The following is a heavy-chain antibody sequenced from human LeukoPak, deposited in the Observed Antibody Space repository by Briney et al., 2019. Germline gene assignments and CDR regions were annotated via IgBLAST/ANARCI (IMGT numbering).Heavy chain of an antibody. CDR2: ISSSSNYI. J-gene: IGHJ4*02. V-gene: IGHV3-21*01. D-gene: IGHD3-10*01. Sequence: KSGGSLRLSCAASGFTFSSYSMNWVRQAPGKGLEWVSYISSSSNYIYYTDSVKGRFTISRDNAKISLYLQMNSLRAEDTAVYYCARVYGSGSHYYHHFDYWGQGTLVTVSS. CDR3: ARVYGSGSHYYHHFDY. CDR1: GFTFSSYS.